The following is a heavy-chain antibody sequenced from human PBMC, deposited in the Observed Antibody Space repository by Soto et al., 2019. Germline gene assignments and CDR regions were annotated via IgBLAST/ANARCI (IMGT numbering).Heavy chain of an antibody. V-gene: IGHV3-48*01. CDR3: ARNPATTYYYGSGYLEPYMDV. Sequence: GGSLRLSCAASGFTFSSYSMNWVRQAPGKGLEWVSYISSSSSTIYYADSVKGRFTISRDNAKNSLYLQMNSLRAEDTAVYYCARNPATTYYYGSGYLEPYMDVWGKGTTVTVSS. J-gene: IGHJ6*03. CDR2: ISSSSSTI. D-gene: IGHD3-10*01. CDR1: GFTFSSYS.